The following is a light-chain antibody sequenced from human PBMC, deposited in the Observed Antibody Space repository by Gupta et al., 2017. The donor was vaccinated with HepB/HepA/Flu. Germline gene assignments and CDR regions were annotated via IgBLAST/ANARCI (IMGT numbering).Light chain of an antibody. CDR2: AAS. V-gene: IGKV1-39*01. J-gene: IGKJ4*01. CDR3: QQSDSTPIT. CDR1: QSISSY. Sequence: DIQMTESPSSLSASVGDRVTITCRASQSISSYLNYYQQKPGEAPKLLIYAASRAHSRVPSRFSSSASAAYFTLIISMLPPDDFANSYCQQSDSTPITFGRGTKVEIK.